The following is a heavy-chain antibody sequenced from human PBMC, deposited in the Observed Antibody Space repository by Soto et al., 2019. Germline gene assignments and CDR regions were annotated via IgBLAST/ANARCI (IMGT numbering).Heavy chain of an antibody. CDR1: GFTFSSYG. J-gene: IGHJ4*02. CDR2: IWYDGSNK. CDR3: ARGGLSYCSGGSCYQDY. D-gene: IGHD2-15*01. V-gene: IGHV3-33*01. Sequence: GGSLRLSCAASGFTFSSYGMHWVRQAPGKGLEWVAVIWYDGSNKYYADSVKGRFTISRDNSKNTLYLQMNSLRAEDTAVYYCARGGLSYCSGGSCYQDYWGQGTLVTVSS.